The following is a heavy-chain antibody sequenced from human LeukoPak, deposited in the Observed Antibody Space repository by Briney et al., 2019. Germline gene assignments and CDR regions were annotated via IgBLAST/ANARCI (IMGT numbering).Heavy chain of an antibody. CDR3: ARDGGTYYYDSSGYYLDY. CDR2: FSAYNGNT. CDR1: GYTFTSYG. Sequence: ASVKVSCKASGYTFTSYGISWVRQAPGQGLEWIGWFSAYNGNTNYAQQLQGRVTMTTDTSTSTAYMELRSLRSDDTAVYYCARDGGTYYYDSSGYYLDYWGQGTLVTVSS. D-gene: IGHD3-22*01. J-gene: IGHJ4*02. V-gene: IGHV1-18*01.